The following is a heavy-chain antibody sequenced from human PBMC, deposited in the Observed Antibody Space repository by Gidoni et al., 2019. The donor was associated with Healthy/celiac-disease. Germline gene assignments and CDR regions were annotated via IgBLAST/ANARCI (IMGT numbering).Heavy chain of an antibody. Sequence: QVQLVESGGGVVQPGRSLGLSCAASGFPFSCYAMHWVRQAPGKGLEWVAVISYDGSNKYYADSVKGRFTISRDNSKNTLYLQMNSLRAEDTAVYYCARDPAFGYEASSHFDYWGQGTLVTVSS. D-gene: IGHD2-2*01. V-gene: IGHV3-30*01. CDR1: GFPFSCYA. CDR2: ISYDGSNK. CDR3: ARDPAFGYEASSHFDY. J-gene: IGHJ4*02.